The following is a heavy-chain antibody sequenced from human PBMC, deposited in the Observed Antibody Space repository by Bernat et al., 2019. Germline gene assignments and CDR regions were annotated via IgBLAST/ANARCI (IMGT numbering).Heavy chain of an antibody. J-gene: IGHJ4*02. Sequence: QVQLVQSGAEVKKPGSSVKVSCKASGGTFSSYAISWVRQAPGKGLEWMGGFDPEDGETIYAQKFKGRVTMTEDTSTDTAYMELSSLRSEDTAVYYCATGVGVGATVYYFDYWGQGTLVTVSS. V-gene: IGHV1-24*01. CDR3: ATGVGVGATVYYFDY. CDR1: GGTFSSYA. D-gene: IGHD1-26*01. CDR2: FDPEDGET.